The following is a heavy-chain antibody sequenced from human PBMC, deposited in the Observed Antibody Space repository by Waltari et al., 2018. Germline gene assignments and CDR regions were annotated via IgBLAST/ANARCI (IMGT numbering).Heavy chain of an antibody. CDR3: ARGWHCSGGSCRTRLDY. D-gene: IGHD2-15*01. J-gene: IGHJ4*02. Sequence: QLQLQESGPGLVKPSETLSLTCTVSGGSISSSSYYWGWNRQPPGKGLEWIGGIYYSGRTYYNPSLKSRVTISVDTSKNQFSLKLSSVTAADTAVYYCARGWHCSGGSCRTRLDYWGQGTLVTVSS. CDR1: GGSISSSSYY. CDR2: IYYSGRT. V-gene: IGHV4-39*07.